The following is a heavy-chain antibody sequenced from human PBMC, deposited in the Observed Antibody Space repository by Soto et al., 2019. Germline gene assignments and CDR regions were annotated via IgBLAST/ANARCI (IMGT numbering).Heavy chain of an antibody. D-gene: IGHD2-8*01. V-gene: IGHV3-48*02. Sequence: GGSLGLSCAASGFTFSSYSMNWVRQAPGKGLEWVSYISSSSSTIYYADSVKGRFTISRDNAKNSLYLQMNSLRDEDTAVYYCASGFVLFVYAIGPFDYWGQGTLVIVTS. CDR3: ASGFVLFVYAIGPFDY. J-gene: IGHJ4*01. CDR2: ISSSSSTI. CDR1: GFTFSSYS.